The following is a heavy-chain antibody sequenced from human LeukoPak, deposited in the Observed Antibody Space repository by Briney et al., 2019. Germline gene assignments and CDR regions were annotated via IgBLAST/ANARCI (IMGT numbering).Heavy chain of an antibody. CDR2: ISGSGGAT. CDR1: GFSFSTYS. V-gene: IGHV3-23*01. D-gene: IGHD5-12*01. Sequence: GGSLRLSCAASGFSFSTYSMTWVRQAPGKGLEWVSIISGSGGATYYADSVRGRFTISRDNSKNTLYLQMNSLIAEDTAVYYCARGHIGMDVWGKGTTVTVSS. CDR3: ARGHIGMDV. J-gene: IGHJ6*04.